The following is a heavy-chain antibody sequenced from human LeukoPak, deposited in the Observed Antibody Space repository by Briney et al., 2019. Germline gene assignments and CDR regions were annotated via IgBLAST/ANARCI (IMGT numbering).Heavy chain of an antibody. Sequence: PGGSLRLSCAASGFIFSSYAMNWVRQAPGRGLEWVSGIFSDGTDTYYADSVKGHFTISRDNSKNTLYLQMNSLRAEDTAVYYCAKNAGCLLRSLHYWGQGTLVTVSS. CDR3: AKNAGCLLRSLHY. CDR1: GFIFSSYA. CDR2: IFSDGTDT. V-gene: IGHV3-23*03. J-gene: IGHJ4*02. D-gene: IGHD5/OR15-5a*01.